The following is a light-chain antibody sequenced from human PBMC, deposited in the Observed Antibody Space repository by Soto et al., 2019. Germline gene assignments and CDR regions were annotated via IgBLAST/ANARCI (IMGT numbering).Light chain of an antibody. CDR2: ANR. V-gene: IGLV1-40*01. CDR1: SSNIGAGYD. J-gene: IGLJ1*01. CDR3: QSYDSSPSGYV. Sequence: QSVLTQPPSVSGAPGQRVTISCTGSSSNIGAGYDVHWYQQLPGTAPKLLIYANRNRPAGVPDPFSASKSDTSASLAITGLQAEDEADYYCQSYDSSPSGYVFGTGTKVTVL.